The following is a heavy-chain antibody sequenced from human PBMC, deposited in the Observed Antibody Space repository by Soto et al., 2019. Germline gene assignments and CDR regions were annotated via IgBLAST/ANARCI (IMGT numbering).Heavy chain of an antibody. CDR3: ARGGYSSPWDWFDP. J-gene: IGHJ5*02. Sequence: QVQLVQSGAEVKKPGSSVKVSCKASGGTFSSYAISWVRQAPGQGLEWMGGIIPIFGTANYAQKFQGRVTITADESTSTADMELSSLRSEDTAVYYCARGGYSSPWDWFDPWGQGTLVTVSS. CDR2: IIPIFGTA. CDR1: GGTFSSYA. D-gene: IGHD6-13*01. V-gene: IGHV1-69*01.